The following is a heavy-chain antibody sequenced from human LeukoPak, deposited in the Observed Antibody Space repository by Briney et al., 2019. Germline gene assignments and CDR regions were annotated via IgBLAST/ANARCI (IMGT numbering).Heavy chain of an antibody. V-gene: IGHV3-15*01. D-gene: IGHD3-22*01. J-gene: IGHJ4*02. CDR3: TFYYYDSNAFDY. Sequence: GGSLRLSCAASGFTFSNARMNWVRQAPGKGLEWVGRIKSKTDGGTTDYAAPVKGRFTISRDDSKNTLYPQMNSLKSEDTAVYYCTFYYYDSNAFDYWGQGTLVTVS. CDR1: GFTFSNAR. CDR2: IKSKTDGGTT.